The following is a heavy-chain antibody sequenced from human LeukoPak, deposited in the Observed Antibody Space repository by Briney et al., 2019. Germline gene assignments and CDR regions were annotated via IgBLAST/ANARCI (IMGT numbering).Heavy chain of an antibody. CDR3: ARVRYYYDSSGFTWAQNFDY. CDR1: GYTFSSYG. CDR2: ISAYNGNT. J-gene: IGHJ4*02. D-gene: IGHD3-22*01. V-gene: IGHV1-18*01. Sequence: ASVKVSCKASGYTFSSYGISWVRQAPGQGLEWMGWISAYNGNTNYAQKIQGRVTMTTDTSTSTAYMELRSLRSDDTAVYYCARVRYYYDSSGFTWAQNFDYWGQGTLVTVSS.